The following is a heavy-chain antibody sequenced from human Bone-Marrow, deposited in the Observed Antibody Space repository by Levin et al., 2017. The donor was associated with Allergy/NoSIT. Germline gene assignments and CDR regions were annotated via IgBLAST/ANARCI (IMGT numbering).Heavy chain of an antibody. Sequence: GGSLRLSCVVSGSTFSNYFMNWVRQVPGKGLEWVSSISSSLSYIYYADSVKGRFTISRDNAKNSLYLQMNSLRVEDTAVYYCARDVLATSGGPMDVWGQGTTVTVSS. J-gene: IGHJ6*02. CDR2: ISSSLSYI. CDR3: ARDVLATSGGPMDV. V-gene: IGHV3-21*01. D-gene: IGHD2-8*01. CDR1: GSTFSNYF.